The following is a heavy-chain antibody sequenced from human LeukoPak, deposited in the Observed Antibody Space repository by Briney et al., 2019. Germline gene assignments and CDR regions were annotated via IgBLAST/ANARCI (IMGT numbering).Heavy chain of an antibody. CDR1: GFTFSSYW. CDR3: TRDKRYYYGSGSYLS. Sequence: GGSLRLSCAASGFTFSSYWMSWVRQAPGKGLEWVANIKQDGSEKYYVDSVKGRFTISRDNAKNSLYLQMNSLRAEDTAVYYCTRDKRYYYGSGSYLSRGQGTLVTVSS. CDR2: IKQDGSEK. J-gene: IGHJ4*02. V-gene: IGHV3-7*01. D-gene: IGHD3-10*01.